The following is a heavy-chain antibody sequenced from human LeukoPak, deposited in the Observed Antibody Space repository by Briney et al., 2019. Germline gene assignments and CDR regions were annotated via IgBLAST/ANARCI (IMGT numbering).Heavy chain of an antibody. J-gene: IGHJ4*02. D-gene: IGHD2-2*02. CDR3: ARDYCSSTSCYTGY. CDR1: GFTVSSNY. CDR2: IYSGGST. Sequence: GGSLRLSCAASGFTVSSNYMSWVRQAPGQGLECVSGIYSGGSTYYADSVKGRFAISRDNSKNTLYLQMNSLRAEDTAVYYCARDYCSSTSCYTGYWGQGTLVTVSS. V-gene: IGHV3-66*02.